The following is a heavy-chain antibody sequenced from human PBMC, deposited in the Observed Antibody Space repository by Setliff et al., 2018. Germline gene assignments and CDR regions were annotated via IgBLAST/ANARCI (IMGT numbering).Heavy chain of an antibody. CDR3: AASVGGAPFYYGLDV. J-gene: IGHJ6*02. Sequence: ASVKVSCKASGYTSTTNALHWVRQAPGQSLEWMGWITAGNGDTKYSQKFQGRITITRDTSATTFCMELSSLRSEDTALYSCAASVGGAPFYYGLDVWGQGTTVTVSS. V-gene: IGHV1-3*01. D-gene: IGHD2-15*01. CDR2: ITAGNGDT. CDR1: GYTSTTNA.